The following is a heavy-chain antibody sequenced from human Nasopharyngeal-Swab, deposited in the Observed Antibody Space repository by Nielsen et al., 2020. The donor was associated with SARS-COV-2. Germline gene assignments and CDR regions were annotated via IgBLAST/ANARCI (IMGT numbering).Heavy chain of an antibody. CDR3: ARTRSPYGDYVDFDY. V-gene: IGHV3-21*01. CDR2: ISSSSSYI. J-gene: IGHJ4*02. D-gene: IGHD4-17*01. CDR1: GFTFSSYS. Sequence: SLRLSCAASGFTFSSYSMNWVRQAPGKGLEWVSSISSSSSYIYYADSVKGRFTISRDNAKNSLYLQMNSLRAEDTAVYYCARTRSPYGDYVDFDYWGQGTLVTVSS.